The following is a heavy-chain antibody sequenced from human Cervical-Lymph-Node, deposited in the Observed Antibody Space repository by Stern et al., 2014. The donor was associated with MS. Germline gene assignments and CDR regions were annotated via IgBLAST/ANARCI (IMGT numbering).Heavy chain of an antibody. Sequence: VQLLQSGGAVVQPGRSLRLSCAASGFTFSSYGMHWVRQAPGKGLEWVTVISYDGNHKYYAASVKGRFTISRDNSKNTLHLQMNSVTPDDTAICYCARDYEDTSMLFDHWGQGTLVTVSS. V-gene: IGHV3-30*03. CDR1: GFTFSSYG. CDR3: ARDYEDTSMLFDH. J-gene: IGHJ4*02. D-gene: IGHD2-8*01. CDR2: ISYDGNHK.